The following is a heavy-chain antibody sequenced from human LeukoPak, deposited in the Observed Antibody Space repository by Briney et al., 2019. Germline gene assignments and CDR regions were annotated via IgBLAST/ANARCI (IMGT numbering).Heavy chain of an antibody. CDR1: GFTFSSYA. D-gene: IGHD6-13*01. J-gene: IGHJ4*02. CDR2: ISGSGGST. CDR3: AKDIAAAGTVDY. Sequence: GGSLRLPCAASGFTFSSYAMSWVRQAPGKGLEWVSAISGSGGSTYYADSVEGRFTISRDNSKNTLYLQMNSLRAEDTAVYYCAKDIAAAGTVDYWGQGTLVTVSS. V-gene: IGHV3-23*01.